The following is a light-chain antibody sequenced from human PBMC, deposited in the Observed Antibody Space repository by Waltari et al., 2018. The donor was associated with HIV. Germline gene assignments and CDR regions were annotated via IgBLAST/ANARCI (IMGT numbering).Light chain of an antibody. V-gene: IGLV3-16*01. CDR3: LSADNSGTYWM. Sequence: SYELTQPPSVSVSLGQMARITCSGEPLTKKSPSWYQQKPGQAPRPVIYKDSERPAGIPERFSGSSSETIVTLTISGVQAEDEADYYCLSADNSGTYWMFGGGTKLTVL. CDR2: KDS. J-gene: IGLJ3*02. CDR1: PLTKKS.